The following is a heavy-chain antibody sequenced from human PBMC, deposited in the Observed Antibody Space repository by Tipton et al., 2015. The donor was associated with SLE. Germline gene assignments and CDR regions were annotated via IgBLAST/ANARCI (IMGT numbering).Heavy chain of an antibody. CDR1: GFTFSSYA. CDR2: ISYDGSNK. D-gene: IGHD6-13*01. V-gene: IGHV3-30*04. CDR3: ARGYSSSWYEYFQH. J-gene: IGHJ1*01. Sequence: SLRLSCAASGFTFSSYAMHWVRQAPGKGLEWVAVISYDGSNKYYADSVKGRFTISRDNSKNTLYLQMNSLRAEDTAVYYCARGYSSSWYEYFQHWGQGTLVTVSS.